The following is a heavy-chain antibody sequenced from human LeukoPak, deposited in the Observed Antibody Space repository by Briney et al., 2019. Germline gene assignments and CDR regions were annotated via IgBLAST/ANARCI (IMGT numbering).Heavy chain of an antibody. CDR1: GYTLTELS. J-gene: IGHJ4*02. V-gene: IGHV1-24*01. D-gene: IGHD3-22*01. Sequence: GASVKVSCKVYGYTLTELSMHWVRQAPGKGLEWMGGFDPEDGETIYAQKFQGRVTMTEDTSTDTAYMELSSLRSEDTAVYYCATGHLYYDSSGYYYSFDYWGQGTLVTVSS. CDR2: FDPEDGET. CDR3: ATGHLYYDSSGYYYSFDY.